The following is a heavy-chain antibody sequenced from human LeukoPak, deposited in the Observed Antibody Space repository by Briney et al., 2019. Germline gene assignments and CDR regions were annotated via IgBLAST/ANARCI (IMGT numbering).Heavy chain of an antibody. Sequence: GGSLRLSCVASGFTFSSFAMHWVRQAPGKGLEWVAVISYDGSNKYYADSVKGRFTISRDNAKNSLYLQMNSLRAEDTAVYYCARSYSSGFDYWGQGTLVTVSS. CDR1: GFTFSSFA. J-gene: IGHJ4*02. D-gene: IGHD6-19*01. CDR2: ISYDGSNK. V-gene: IGHV3-30-3*01. CDR3: ARSYSSGFDY.